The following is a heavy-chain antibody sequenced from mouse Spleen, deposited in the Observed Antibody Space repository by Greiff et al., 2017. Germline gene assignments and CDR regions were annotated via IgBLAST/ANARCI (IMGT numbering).Heavy chain of an antibody. J-gene: IGHJ2*01. V-gene: IGHV5-16*01. D-gene: IGHD1-1*02. CDR1: GFTFSDYY. Sequence: EVQVVESEGGLVQPGSSMKLSCTASGFTFSDYYMAWVRQVPEKGLEWVANINYDGSSTYYLDSLKSRFIISRDNAKNILYLQMSSLKSEDTATYYCARHDGSYVDYWGQGTTLTVSS. CDR3: ARHDGSYVDY. CDR2: INYDGSST.